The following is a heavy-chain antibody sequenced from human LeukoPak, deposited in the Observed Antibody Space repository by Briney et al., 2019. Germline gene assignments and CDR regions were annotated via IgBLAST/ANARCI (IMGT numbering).Heavy chain of an antibody. J-gene: IGHJ3*02. Sequence: PSETLSLTCTVSGGSISSYYWSWIRQPPGKGLEWIGYIYYSGSTNYNPSLKSRVTVSVDTSKNQFSLKLSSVTAADTAVYYCARGSGYYSEDDAFDIWGQGTMVTVSS. V-gene: IGHV4-59*01. CDR2: IYYSGST. CDR1: GGSISSYY. D-gene: IGHD3-22*01. CDR3: ARGSGYYSEDDAFDI.